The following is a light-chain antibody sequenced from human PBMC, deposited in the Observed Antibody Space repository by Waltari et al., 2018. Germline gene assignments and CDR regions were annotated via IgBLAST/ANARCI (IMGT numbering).Light chain of an antibody. CDR2: GAS. V-gene: IGKV3-20*01. Sequence: EIGLTHSAAILSFSPGETSTLSRRASQSVSNCYLPWYQQKPGQAPRLLIYGASSRATGIPDRFSGSGSGTDFTITISRLEPEDFAVYYCQQYGSSSWTFGQGTKVEIK. J-gene: IGKJ1*01. CDR1: QSVSNCY. CDR3: QQYGSSSWT.